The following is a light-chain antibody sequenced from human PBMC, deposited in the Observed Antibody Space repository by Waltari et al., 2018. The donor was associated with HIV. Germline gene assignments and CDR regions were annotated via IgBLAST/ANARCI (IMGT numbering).Light chain of an antibody. V-gene: IGLV2-14*01. J-gene: IGLJ3*02. CDR2: DVS. Sequence: QSALTQPASVSGSPGQSITIACSGTGSDIGRFNYVPWYQQYPGKAPKLIIYDVSHRPSGVSDRFSGSKSDNTASLTISGLQAEDEADYYCGSYSTTTTLGVFGGGTRLTVL. CDR1: GSDIGRFNY. CDR3: GSYSTTTTLGV.